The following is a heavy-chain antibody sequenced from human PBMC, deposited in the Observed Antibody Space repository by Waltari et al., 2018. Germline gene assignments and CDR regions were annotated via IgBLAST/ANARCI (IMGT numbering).Heavy chain of an antibody. D-gene: IGHD6-25*01. CDR1: GYTFSDFG. J-gene: IGHJ5*02. V-gene: IGHV1-18*01. Sequence: QAQLVQSGAEVKKPGASVKVSCRASGYTFSDFGISWVRQAPGQGLEWMGWNSANNGHTNLAQKFQGRLIMTEDTSTTTGYMELNYLTSDDTAVYYCARERHRLMEVGYLMALDPWGQGTLVTVSS. CDR3: ARERHRLMEVGYLMALDP. CDR2: NSANNGHT.